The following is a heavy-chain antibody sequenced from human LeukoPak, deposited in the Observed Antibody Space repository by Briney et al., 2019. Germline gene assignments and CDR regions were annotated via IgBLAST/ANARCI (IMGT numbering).Heavy chain of an antibody. D-gene: IGHD2-2*01. CDR3: ARDWPAARHFDY. CDR2: IFYSGST. J-gene: IGHJ4*02. V-gene: IGHV4-59*12. CDR1: GRYISRYH. Sequence: PSETLSLTCSVSGRYISRYHRSWPRHPPGEGLEYIDYIFYSGSTNYNPPLKRRVTMSLDTSKKQFSLTLRSVTAADNSVYYCARDWPAARHFDYWGQGTLVSVSS.